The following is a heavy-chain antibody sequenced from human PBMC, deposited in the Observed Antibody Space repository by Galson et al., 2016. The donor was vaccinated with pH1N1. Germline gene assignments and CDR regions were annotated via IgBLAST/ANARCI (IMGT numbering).Heavy chain of an antibody. CDR1: GYTFISYD. V-gene: IGHV1-18*01. CDR3: ARAGYGDYVGYFDY. CDR2: ISGYNGNT. D-gene: IGHD4-17*01. J-gene: IGHJ4*02. Sequence: SVKVSCKASGYTFISYDISWVRQAPGQGLEWMGRISGYNGNTKYAQKLQGRVTMTTDTSTSTAYMELRSLRSDDTAVYYCARAGYGDYVGYFDYWGQGTLVTVPS.